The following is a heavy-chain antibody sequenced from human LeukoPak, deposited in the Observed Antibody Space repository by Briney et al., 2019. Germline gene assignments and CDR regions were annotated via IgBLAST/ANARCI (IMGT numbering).Heavy chain of an antibody. CDR1: GFTFSSYA. V-gene: IGHV3-21*01. D-gene: IGHD3-10*01. Sequence: MTGGSLRLSCAASGFTFSSYAMHWVRQAPGKGLEWVSSISSSSSYIYYADSVKGRFTISRDNAKNSLYLQMNSLRAEDTAVYYCARDTVLLWFGEPHNPVDYWGQGTLVTVSS. CDR2: ISSSSSYI. J-gene: IGHJ4*02. CDR3: ARDTVLLWFGEPHNPVDY.